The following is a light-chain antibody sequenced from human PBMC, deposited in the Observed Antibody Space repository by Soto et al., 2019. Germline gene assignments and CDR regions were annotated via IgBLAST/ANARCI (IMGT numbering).Light chain of an antibody. Sequence: QSALTQPASVSGSPGQSITISCTGTSSDVGGYNYVSWFQHHPGKVPKLMIYEVSHRPSGVSDRFSGSKSGTTASLTISGLQAEDEADYYCCSVTNSYTWVFGGGTKLTVL. CDR1: SSDVGGYNY. CDR3: CSVTNSYTWV. CDR2: EVS. J-gene: IGLJ3*02. V-gene: IGLV2-14*01.